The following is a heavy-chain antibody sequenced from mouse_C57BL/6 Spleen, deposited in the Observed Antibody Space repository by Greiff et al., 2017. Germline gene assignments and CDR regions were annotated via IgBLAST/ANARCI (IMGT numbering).Heavy chain of an antibody. CDR3: AIGGDYAGYALDY. V-gene: IGHV1-74*01. Sequence: VQLQQPGAELVKPGASVKVSCKASGYTFTSYWMHWVKQRPGQGLEWIGRIHPSDSDTNYNQKFKGKATLTVDKSSSTAYMQLSSLTSEDSAVYYCAIGGDYAGYALDYWGQGTSVTVSS. CDR2: IHPSDSDT. CDR1: GYTFTSYW. D-gene: IGHD2-4*01. J-gene: IGHJ4*01.